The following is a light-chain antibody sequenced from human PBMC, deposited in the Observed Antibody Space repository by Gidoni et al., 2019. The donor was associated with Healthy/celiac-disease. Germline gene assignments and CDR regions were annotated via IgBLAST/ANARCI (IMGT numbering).Light chain of an antibody. Sequence: DIQMTKSPSTLSASVGDRVTITCRASQSISSWLAWYQQKPGKAPKLLIYKASSLESGVPSRFRGSGSGTEFTLTISSLQPDDFATYYCQQYNSYSRTFGQGTKVEIK. CDR3: QQYNSYSRT. J-gene: IGKJ1*01. CDR1: QSISSW. V-gene: IGKV1-5*03. CDR2: KAS.